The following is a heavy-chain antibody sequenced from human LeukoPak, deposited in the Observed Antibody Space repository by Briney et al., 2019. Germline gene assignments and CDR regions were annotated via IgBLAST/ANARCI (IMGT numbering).Heavy chain of an antibody. CDR2: IYTSGST. J-gene: IGHJ5*02. CDR1: GGSTSSYY. D-gene: IGHD4-17*01. Sequence: SETLSLTCTVSGGSTSSYYWSWIRQPAGKGLEWIGRIYTSGSTNYNPSLKSRVTMSVDTSKNQFSLKLSSVTAADTAVYYCARAPYSTVPNWFDPWGQGTLVTVSS. V-gene: IGHV4-4*07. CDR3: ARAPYSTVPNWFDP.